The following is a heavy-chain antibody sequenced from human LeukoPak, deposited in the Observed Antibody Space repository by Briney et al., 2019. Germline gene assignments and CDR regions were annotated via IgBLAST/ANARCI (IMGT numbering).Heavy chain of an antibody. J-gene: IGHJ6*02. V-gene: IGHV4-61*08. Sequence: PSETLSHPCSVSGDPMQRCFLLELRQPPGRGLEWIGYIYYSGSTNYNPSLKSRVTISVATSKNQFSLRLSSVTAADTAVYYCARERSGSNYRYYYVWTSVWGRATTVTVSS. D-gene: IGHD1-26*01. CDR3: ARERSGSNYRYYYVWTSV. CDR1: GDPMQRCFL. CDR2: IYYSGST.